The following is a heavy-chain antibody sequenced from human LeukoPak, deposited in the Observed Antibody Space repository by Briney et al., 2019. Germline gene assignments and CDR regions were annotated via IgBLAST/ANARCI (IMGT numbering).Heavy chain of an antibody. CDR2: IIPIFDTA. D-gene: IGHD3-16*01. J-gene: IGHJ6*03. CDR1: GGTFSSYG. CDR3: ASGLGYYYYMDV. Sequence: SVKVSCKASGGTFSSYGISWVRQAPGQGLEWMGRIIPIFDTANYAQKFQGRVTITTDESTSTAYMELSSLRSEDTAVYYCASGLGYYYYMDVWGKGTTVTVSS. V-gene: IGHV1-69*05.